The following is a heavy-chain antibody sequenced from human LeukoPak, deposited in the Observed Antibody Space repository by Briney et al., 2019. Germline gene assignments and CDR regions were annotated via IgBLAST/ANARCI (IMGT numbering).Heavy chain of an antibody. J-gene: IGHJ3*01. CDR2: ISGYNGHT. V-gene: IGHV1-18*01. CDR3: ARFGLGKHIEVAGIPFDL. Sequence: ASVKVSCKASGYTFTSYGISWVRQAPGQGLEWRGWISGYNGHTNYAQKLQGRVTMTTDTSTSTAYMELRSLRSDDTAVYYCARFGLGKHIEVAGIPFDLWGQGTMVTVSS. D-gene: IGHD6-19*01. CDR1: GYTFTSYG.